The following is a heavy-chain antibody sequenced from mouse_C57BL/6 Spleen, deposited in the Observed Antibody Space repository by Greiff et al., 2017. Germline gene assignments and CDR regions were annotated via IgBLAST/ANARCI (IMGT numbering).Heavy chain of an antibody. CDR1: GYTFTSYW. D-gene: IGHD1-1*01. V-gene: IGHV1-64*01. CDR3: AREGEIFGSLVPCYAMDY. CDR2: IHPNSGST. Sequence: QVQLQQPGAELVKPGASVKLSCKASGYTFTSYWMHWVKQRPGQGLEWIGMIHPNSGSTNYNEKFKSKATLTVDKSSSTAYMQLSSLTSEDSAVYYCAREGEIFGSLVPCYAMDYWGQGTSVTVSS. J-gene: IGHJ4*01.